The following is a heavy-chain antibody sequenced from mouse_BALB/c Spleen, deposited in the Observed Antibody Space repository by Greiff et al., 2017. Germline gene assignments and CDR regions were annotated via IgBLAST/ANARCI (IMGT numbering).Heavy chain of an antibody. J-gene: IGHJ3*01. CDR3: ARGGIYYGNLAWFAY. CDR2: ILPGSGST. CDR1: GYTFSSYW. V-gene: IGHV1-9*01. Sequence: QVQLKQSGAELMKPGASVKISCKATGYTFSSYWIEWVKQRPGHGLEWIGEILPGSGSTNYNEKFKGKATFTADTSSNTAYMQLSSLTSEDSAVYYCARGGIYYGNLAWFAYWGQGTLVTVSA. D-gene: IGHD2-1*01.